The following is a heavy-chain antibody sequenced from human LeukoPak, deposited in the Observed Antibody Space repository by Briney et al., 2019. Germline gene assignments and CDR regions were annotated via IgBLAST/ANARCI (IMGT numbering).Heavy chain of an antibody. D-gene: IGHD6-19*01. V-gene: IGHV3-9*01. CDR3: ARDPGSSGSRYFHR. CDR1: GFTFDDFA. Sequence: GGSLRLSCAASGFTFDDFALHWVRQAPGKGLEWVSGISWNSGIINYADSVKGRFTISRDNAKNSLYLQMNSLRPEDTAFYYCARDPGSSGSRYFHRWGQGTLVTVSS. CDR2: ISWNSGII. J-gene: IGHJ1*01.